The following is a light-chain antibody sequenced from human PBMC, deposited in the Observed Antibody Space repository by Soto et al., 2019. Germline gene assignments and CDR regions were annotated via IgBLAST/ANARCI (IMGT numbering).Light chain of an antibody. V-gene: IGLV2-14*01. CDR1: SSDVGGYNY. CDR3: CSYAGTSSWV. Sequence: QSALTQPASVSGSPGQSITISCTGTSSDVGGYNYVSWYQQHPGKAPKLMIYEVSNRPSGVSNRFSGSKSGNTASLTISGLQAEDEADDYCCSYAGTSSWVFGGGTKLTVL. CDR2: EVS. J-gene: IGLJ3*02.